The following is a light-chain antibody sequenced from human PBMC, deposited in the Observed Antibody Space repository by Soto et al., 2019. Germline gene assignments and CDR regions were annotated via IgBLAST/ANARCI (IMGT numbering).Light chain of an antibody. J-gene: IGLJ1*01. Sequence: QSVLTQPASVSGSPGQSITISCTGTSSDVGGYNYVSWYQQHPGKAPKLMIYDVSNRPSGVSNRFSGSKSGNTASLTISGLQAEDEAAYYCSSYTSSSTRVSGTGTKVTVL. CDR2: DVS. CDR1: SSDVGGYNY. CDR3: SSYTSSSTRV. V-gene: IGLV2-14*01.